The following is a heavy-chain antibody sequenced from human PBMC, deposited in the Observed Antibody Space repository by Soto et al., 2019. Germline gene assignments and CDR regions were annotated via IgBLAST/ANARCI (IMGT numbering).Heavy chain of an antibody. CDR2: MNPNSGNT. V-gene: IGHV1-8*01. CDR3: ARESEDLTSNFDY. Sequence: ASVKVSCKASGYTFTSYDINWVRQATGQGLEWRGWMNPNSGNTGYAQRFQGRVTMTRNTSRSTAYMELSSLRAEDTAVYYCARESEDLTSNFDYWGQGTLVTVSS. J-gene: IGHJ4*02. CDR1: GYTFTSYD.